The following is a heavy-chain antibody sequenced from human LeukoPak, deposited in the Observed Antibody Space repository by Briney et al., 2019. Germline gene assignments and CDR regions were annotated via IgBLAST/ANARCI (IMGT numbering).Heavy chain of an antibody. CDR2: INHSGST. J-gene: IGHJ4*02. CDR1: GGSFSGYY. V-gene: IGHV4-34*01. CDR3: ARVVPAAGADY. Sequence: KSSETLSLTCAVYGGSFSGYYWSWIRQPPGKGLEWIGEINHSGSTNYNPSLKSRVTISVDTSKNQFSLKLSSVTAADTAVYYCARVVPAAGADYWGQGTLVTVSS. D-gene: IGHD2-2*01.